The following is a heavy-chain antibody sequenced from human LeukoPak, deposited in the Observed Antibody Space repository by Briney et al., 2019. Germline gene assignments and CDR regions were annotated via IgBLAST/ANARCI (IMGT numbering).Heavy chain of an antibody. Sequence: PSKTPSLTSTLSGDSISSGVYYWNWIRQPAGRGLEYIGHIYNSGTTNYNPSLTSRVTISADTSKNQFSLKVTSVTAADTAVYYCARGVSSHFWYFDLWGRGTLVTVSS. V-gene: IGHV4-61*09. D-gene: IGHD5/OR15-5a*01. CDR1: GDSISSGVYY. J-gene: IGHJ2*01. CDR2: IYNSGTT. CDR3: ARGVSSHFWYFDL.